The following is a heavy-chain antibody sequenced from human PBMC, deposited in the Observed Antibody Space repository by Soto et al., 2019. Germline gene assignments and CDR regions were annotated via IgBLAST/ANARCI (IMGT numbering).Heavy chain of an antibody. J-gene: IGHJ4*02. CDR1: GFTFSNYG. CDR2: TWDDGRNK. V-gene: IGHV3-33*01. CDR3: TRDLFSRQTDY. D-gene: IGHD3-3*02. Sequence: GGSLRLSCAASGFTFSNYGIHWVRQAPGKGLEWVAVTWDDGRNKYYADSVKGRFTISRDNSEKMVFLQMNNLRPEDTAVYFCTRDLFSRQTDYWGQGTLVTVSS.